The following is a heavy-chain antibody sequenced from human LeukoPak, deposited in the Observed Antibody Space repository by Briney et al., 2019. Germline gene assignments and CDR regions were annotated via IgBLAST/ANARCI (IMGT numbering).Heavy chain of an antibody. CDR3: ARQLESYYGSGSSFDY. CDR2: IYYSGST. Sequence: PSETLSLTCTVSGGSISSYYWSWIRQPPGKGLEWIGYIYYSGSTNYNPSLKSRVTISVDTSKNQFSLRLSSVTAADTALYYCARQLESYYGSGSSFDYWGQGTLVTVSS. D-gene: IGHD3-10*01. CDR1: GGSISSYY. V-gene: IGHV4-59*08. J-gene: IGHJ4*02.